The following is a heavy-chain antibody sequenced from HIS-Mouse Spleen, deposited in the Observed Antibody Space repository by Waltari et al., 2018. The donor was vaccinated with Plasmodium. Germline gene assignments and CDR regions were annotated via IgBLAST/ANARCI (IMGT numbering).Heavy chain of an antibody. V-gene: IGHV4-34*01. J-gene: IGHJ4*02. D-gene: IGHD1-26*01. CDR1: GRFFSGYY. CDR2: SNHSGST. CDR3: ARGGIVGATIDY. Sequence: QVQLQQWGAGLLKPSQTLSLTCAVYGRFFSGYYWRWIRQPPGNGLEWIGESNHSGSTNYNPSLKGRVTISVDTSKNQFSLKLSSVTAADTAVYYCARGGIVGATIDYWGQGTLVTVSS.